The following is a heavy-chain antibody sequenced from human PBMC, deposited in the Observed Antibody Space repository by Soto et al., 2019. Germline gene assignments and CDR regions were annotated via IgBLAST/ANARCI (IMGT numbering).Heavy chain of an antibody. D-gene: IGHD6-13*01. Sequence: GASVNVSCKASGYTFSSHAMHWVRQAPGQRLEWMGWINAGNGNTKYSQKFQGRVTITRDTSASTAYMELSSLRSEDTAVYYCARGYSSSWYSEFDYWGQGALVTGSS. CDR3: ARGYSSSWYSEFDY. CDR1: GYTFSSHA. V-gene: IGHV1-3*01. J-gene: IGHJ4*02. CDR2: INAGNGNT.